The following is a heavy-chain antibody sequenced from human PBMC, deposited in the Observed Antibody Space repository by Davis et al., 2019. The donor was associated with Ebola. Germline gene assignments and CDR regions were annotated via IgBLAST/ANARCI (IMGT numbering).Heavy chain of an antibody. Sequence: PGGSLRLSCVVQGEFFTGYHWSWIRQSPGKGLAWVGKIKYDGSDKYYVDSVKGRFTISRDNAENSLYLQMNSLTVEDTAIYYCAKDSGWQMSPWGQGTLVIVSS. D-gene: IGHD6-19*01. J-gene: IGHJ5*02. V-gene: IGHV3-7*01. CDR2: IKYDGSDK. CDR1: GEFFTGYH. CDR3: AKDSGWQMSP.